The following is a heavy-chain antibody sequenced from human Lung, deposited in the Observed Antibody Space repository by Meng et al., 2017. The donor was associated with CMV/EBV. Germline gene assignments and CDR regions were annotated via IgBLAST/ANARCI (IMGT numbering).Heavy chain of an antibody. J-gene: IGHJ4*02. V-gene: IGHV1-8*01. CDR1: YTFDSYD. Sequence: YTFDSYDIIWVRQAAGHGLEWMGWMNPNSGNTGFAQKFQGRVTITRNTSISTAYMEVRSLRFEDTAVYYCARMGRYCSGGSCLRYFDYWGQGTLVTVSS. CDR2: MNPNSGNT. D-gene: IGHD2-15*01. CDR3: ARMGRYCSGGSCLRYFDY.